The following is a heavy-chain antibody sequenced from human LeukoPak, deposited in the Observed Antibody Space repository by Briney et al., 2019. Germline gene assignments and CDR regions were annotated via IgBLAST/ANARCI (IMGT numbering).Heavy chain of an antibody. CDR2: ISYDGSNK. J-gene: IGHJ5*02. V-gene: IGHV3-30*04. Sequence: GGSLRLSCAASGFTFSSYAMHWVRQAPGKGLEWVAFISYDGSNKYYADSVKGRFTISRDNSKNTLYLQMNSLRAEDTAVYYCARDQEAVAGRHWFDPWGQGTLVTVSS. D-gene: IGHD6-19*01. CDR3: ARDQEAVAGRHWFDP. CDR1: GFTFSSYA.